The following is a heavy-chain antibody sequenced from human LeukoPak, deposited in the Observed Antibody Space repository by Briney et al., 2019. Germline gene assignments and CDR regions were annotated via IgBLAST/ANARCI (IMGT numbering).Heavy chain of an antibody. CDR1: GFTFSSYA. Sequence: GGSLRLSCAASGFTFSSYAMHWVRQAPGKGLEWVAVISYDGSNKYYADSVKGRFTISRDNSKNTLHLQMNSLRAEDTAVYYCARPMVRGVIIMYYFDYWGQGTLVTVSS. V-gene: IGHV3-30*04. D-gene: IGHD3-10*01. CDR3: ARPMVRGVIIMYYFDY. J-gene: IGHJ4*02. CDR2: ISYDGSNK.